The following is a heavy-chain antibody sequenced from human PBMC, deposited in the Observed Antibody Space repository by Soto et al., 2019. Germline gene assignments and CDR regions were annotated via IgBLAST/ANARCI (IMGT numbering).Heavy chain of an antibody. CDR1: GFTFSSYW. J-gene: IGHJ6*03. CDR2: IKQDGSEK. CDR3: ARAGYCSSTSCLWGYYYMDV. V-gene: IGHV3-7*01. D-gene: IGHD2-2*01. Sequence: GGSLRLSCAASGFTFSSYWMSWVRQAPGKGLEWVANIKQDGSEKYYVDSVKGRFTTSRDNAKNSLYLQMNSLRAEDTAVYYCARAGYCSSTSCLWGYYYMDVWGKGTTVTVSS.